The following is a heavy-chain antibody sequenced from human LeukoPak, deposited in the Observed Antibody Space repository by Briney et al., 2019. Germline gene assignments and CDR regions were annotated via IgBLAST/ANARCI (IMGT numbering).Heavy chain of an antibody. V-gene: IGHV3-49*03. J-gene: IGHJ4*02. CDR2: IRSKAYGGTT. D-gene: IGHD1-26*01. CDR3: TRATGELKVDY. Sequence: GGSLRLSCTASGFTFGDYAMSWFRQAPGKGLEWVGFIRSKAYGGTTEYAASVKGRFTISRDDSKSIAYLQMNSLKTEDTAVYYCTRATGELKVDYWGQGTLVTVSS. CDR1: GFTFGDYA.